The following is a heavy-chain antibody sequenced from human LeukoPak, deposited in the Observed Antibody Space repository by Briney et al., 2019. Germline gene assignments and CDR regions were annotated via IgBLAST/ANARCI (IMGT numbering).Heavy chain of an antibody. Sequence: PSETLSLTCTVSGGSISSSRFFWAWIRQPPGKGLEWIGNINFSGTTYYNPSLKSRVTISVDTSKNQISLNLRSVTAADTAVYYCARVPGPNWFDPWGQGTLVTVSS. CDR3: ARVPGPNWFDP. J-gene: IGHJ5*02. CDR2: INFSGTT. CDR1: GGSISSSRFF. V-gene: IGHV4-39*07.